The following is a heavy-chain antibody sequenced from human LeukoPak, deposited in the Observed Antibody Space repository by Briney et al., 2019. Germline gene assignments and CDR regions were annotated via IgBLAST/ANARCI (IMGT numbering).Heavy chain of an antibody. Sequence: GSLRLSCAASGFTFSSYSMSWVRQAPGKGLEWVSSISSSGGNTYYPDSVKGRFTISRDNSKTTMYLQMNSLRAEDTAVYYCAKDRPTWPIDYWGQGTLVTVSS. J-gene: IGHJ4*02. D-gene: IGHD5-12*01. V-gene: IGHV3-23*01. CDR2: ISSSGGNT. CDR3: AKDRPTWPIDY. CDR1: GFTFSSYS.